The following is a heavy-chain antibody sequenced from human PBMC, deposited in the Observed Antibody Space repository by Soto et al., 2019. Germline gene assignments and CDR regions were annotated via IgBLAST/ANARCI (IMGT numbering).Heavy chain of an antibody. CDR2: ISPYNGNT. D-gene: IGHD3-22*01. Sequence: GASVKVSCKASGYTFTSYGINWVRQAPGQGLEWMGWISPYNGNTNYAQKLRGRVTMTTDTSTSTAYMELRSLRSDDTAVYYCARGGVTYYYDNSGYSFFDYWGQGTLVTVSS. V-gene: IGHV1-18*01. CDR1: GYTFTSYG. CDR3: ARGGVTYYYDNSGYSFFDY. J-gene: IGHJ4*02.